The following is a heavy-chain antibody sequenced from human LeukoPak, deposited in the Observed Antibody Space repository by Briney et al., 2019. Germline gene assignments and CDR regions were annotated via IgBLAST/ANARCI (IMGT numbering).Heavy chain of an antibody. Sequence: PGGSLRLSCAASGFTFSSYWMSWVRQASGKGLEWVASIKEDGSDKYYVDSVKGRFTISRDNAKNSLYLQMNSLRADDTAVYYCVKDARRKFDYWGQGTLVTVSS. J-gene: IGHJ4*02. D-gene: IGHD1-14*01. V-gene: IGHV3-7*03. CDR2: IKEDGSDK. CDR1: GFTFSSYW. CDR3: VKDARRKFDY.